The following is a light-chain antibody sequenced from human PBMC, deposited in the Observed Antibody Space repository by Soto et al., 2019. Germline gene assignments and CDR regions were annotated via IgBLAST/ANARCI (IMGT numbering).Light chain of an antibody. Sequence: QSVLTQPASVSGSPGQSITISCTGTSSDVGGYNYVSWYQQHTGKAPKLMIYEVSNRPSGVSNRFSGSKSGNTASLTISGLQAEDEADYYGSSYTSSSTPYVFGTGTKLTVL. CDR3: SSYTSSSTPYV. V-gene: IGLV2-14*01. CDR1: SSDVGGYNY. CDR2: EVS. J-gene: IGLJ1*01.